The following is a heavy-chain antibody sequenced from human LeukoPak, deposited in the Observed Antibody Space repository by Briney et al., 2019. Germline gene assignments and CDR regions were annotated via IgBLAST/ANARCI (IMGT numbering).Heavy chain of an antibody. CDR3: ARDQVDCSSTSCSNLEANVFDI. Sequence: GASVKVSCKASGYTFTSHYMHWVRQAPGQGLEWMGIINPSGGSTSYAQKFQGRVTMTRDTSTSTVYMELSSLRSEDTAVYYCARDQVDCSSTSCSNLEANVFDIWGQGTMVTVSS. D-gene: IGHD2-2*01. CDR1: GYTFTSHY. J-gene: IGHJ3*02. V-gene: IGHV1-46*01. CDR2: INPSGGST.